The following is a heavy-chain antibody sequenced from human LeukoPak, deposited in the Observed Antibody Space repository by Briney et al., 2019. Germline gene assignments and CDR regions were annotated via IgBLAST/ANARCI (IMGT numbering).Heavy chain of an antibody. CDR3: ASVSYGDYGGYAFDI. Sequence: GGSLRLSCAASGFTFSSYSMNWVRQAPGKGLEWVSSISSSSSYIYYADSVKGRFTISRDNAKNSLYLQMNSLRAEDTAVYYCASVSYGDYGGYAFDIWGQGTMVTVSS. CDR2: ISSSSSYI. V-gene: IGHV3-21*01. CDR1: GFTFSSYS. D-gene: IGHD4-17*01. J-gene: IGHJ3*02.